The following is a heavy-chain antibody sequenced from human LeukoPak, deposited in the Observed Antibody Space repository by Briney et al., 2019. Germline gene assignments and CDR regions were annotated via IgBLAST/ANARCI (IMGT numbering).Heavy chain of an antibody. CDR3: ARDAKRVAATSKYNWFDR. J-gene: IGHJ5*02. D-gene: IGHD4/OR15-4a*01. CDR1: GGSISSYY. CDR2: IYTSGST. Sequence: SETLSLTCTVSGGSISSYYWSWIRQPAGKGLEWIGRIYTSGSTNYNPSLKSRVTMSVDTSKNQFSLKLSSVTAADTAVYYCARDAKRVAATSKYNWFDRWGQGRPVTVS. V-gene: IGHV4-4*07.